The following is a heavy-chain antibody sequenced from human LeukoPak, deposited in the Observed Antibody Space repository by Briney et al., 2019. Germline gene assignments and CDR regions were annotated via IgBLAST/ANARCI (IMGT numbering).Heavy chain of an antibody. CDR3: ARGSNWQQLVPGFDY. Sequence: GGSLRLSCAASGFTFSVYGMHWVRQAPGKGLEWVAFIRYDGSNKYYADSVKGLFTISRDNAKNSLYLQMNSLRAEDTAVYYCARGSNWQQLVPGFDYWGQGTLVTVSS. V-gene: IGHV3-30*02. J-gene: IGHJ4*02. CDR1: GFTFSVYG. D-gene: IGHD6-13*01. CDR2: IRYDGSNK.